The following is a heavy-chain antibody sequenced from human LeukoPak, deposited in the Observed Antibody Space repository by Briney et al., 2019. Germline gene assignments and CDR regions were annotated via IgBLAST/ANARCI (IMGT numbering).Heavy chain of an antibody. Sequence: ASVKVSCKASGYTFTGYYMHWVRQAPGQGLEWMGWINPNSGGTNYAQKFQGWDTMTRDTSISTAYMELSRLRSDDTAVYYCARGGRWLQLHHIDYWGQGTLVTVSS. CDR3: ARGGRWLQLHHIDY. CDR1: GYTFTGYY. D-gene: IGHD5-24*01. J-gene: IGHJ4*02. CDR2: INPNSGGT. V-gene: IGHV1-2*04.